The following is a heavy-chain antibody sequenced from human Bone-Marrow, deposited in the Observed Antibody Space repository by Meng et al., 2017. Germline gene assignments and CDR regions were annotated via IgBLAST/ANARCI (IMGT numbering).Heavy chain of an antibody. Sequence: QFQLVHSGAGVKKPGASVKVSCKASGYTFTSYGIIWVRQAPGQGLEWMGWISAYTGDTKYAQNFQGRVTMTTDTSTDTAYMELRSLRSDDTAMYFCARDDDYGDYFPVWYWGQGTLVTVSS. CDR3: ARDDDYGDYFPVWY. J-gene: IGHJ4*02. D-gene: IGHD4-17*01. CDR1: GYTFTSYG. CDR2: ISAYTGDT. V-gene: IGHV1-18*01.